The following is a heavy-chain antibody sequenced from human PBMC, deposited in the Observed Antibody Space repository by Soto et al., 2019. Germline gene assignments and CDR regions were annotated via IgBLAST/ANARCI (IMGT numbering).Heavy chain of an antibody. CDR3: ARDGYDFWSGADENNWFDP. J-gene: IGHJ5*02. D-gene: IGHD3-3*01. CDR1: GGTFSSYA. Sequence: SVKVSCKASGGTFSSYAISWVRQAPGQGLEWMGGIIPIFGTANYAQKFQGRVTITADESTSTAYMELSSLRSEDTAVYYCARDGYDFWSGADENNWFDPWGQGTLVTVSS. CDR2: IIPIFGTA. V-gene: IGHV1-69*13.